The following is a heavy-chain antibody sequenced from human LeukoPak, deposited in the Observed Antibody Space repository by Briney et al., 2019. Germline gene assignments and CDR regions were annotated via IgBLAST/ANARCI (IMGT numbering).Heavy chain of an antibody. D-gene: IGHD4-11*01. CDR3: TTVDSTVDY. CDR1: GFIFGNAW. Sequence: GGSLRLSCAASGFIFGNAWMNWVRQAPGKGLEWVGHIKSKIDGGTTEYAAPVKGRFTISRDDSKNTLYLQINSLKTEDTAVYYCTTVDSTVDYWGQGTLVTVSS. J-gene: IGHJ4*02. V-gene: IGHV3-15*07. CDR2: IKSKIDGGTT.